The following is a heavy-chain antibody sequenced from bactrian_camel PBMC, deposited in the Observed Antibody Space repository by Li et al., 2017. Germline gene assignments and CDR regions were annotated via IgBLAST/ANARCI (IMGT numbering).Heavy chain of an antibody. J-gene: IGHJ6*01. CDR3: AACYPGMTAIAAPGAIYEHSFGY. V-gene: IGHV3S40*01. D-gene: IGHD3*01. Sequence: VQLVESGGGTVQPGGSLRLTCAASGFPFNKYDMTWVRQAPGKRLEWVSTMKTGDGKTSSADSVKDRFTISRDNTMKDNVRETLYLEMTDVKVEDAAMYFCAACYPGMTAIAAPGAIYEHSFGYFGQGTQVTVS. CDR1: GFPFNKYD. CDR2: MKTGDGKT.